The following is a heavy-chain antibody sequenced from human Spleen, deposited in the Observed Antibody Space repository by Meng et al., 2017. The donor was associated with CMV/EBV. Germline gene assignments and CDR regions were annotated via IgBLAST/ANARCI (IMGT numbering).Heavy chain of an antibody. D-gene: IGHD7-27*01. CDR2: IYSGGSST. CDR1: GFTFSSYA. Sequence: GGSLRLSCAASGFTFSSYAMSWVRQAPGKGLEWVSVIYSGGSSTYYADSVKGRFTISRDNSKNTLYLQMNSLRAEDTAVYYCAKALWAQYYFDYWGQGTLVTVSS. J-gene: IGHJ4*02. CDR3: AKALWAQYYFDY. V-gene: IGHV3-23*03.